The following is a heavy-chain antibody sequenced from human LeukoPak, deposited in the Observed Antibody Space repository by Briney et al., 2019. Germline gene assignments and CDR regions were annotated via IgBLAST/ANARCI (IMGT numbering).Heavy chain of an antibody. CDR3: ARRAQHYYDSSGYYFSSPNDAFDI. CDR2: IYPGDSDT. Sequence: GESLKISCKGSGYSFTSYWIGWVRQMPGKGLEWMGIIYPGDSDTRYSPSFQGQVTISADKSISTAYLQWSSLKASDTAMYYCARRAQHYYDSSGYYFSSPNDAFDIWGQGTMVTVSS. V-gene: IGHV5-51*01. D-gene: IGHD3-22*01. CDR1: GYSFTSYW. J-gene: IGHJ3*02.